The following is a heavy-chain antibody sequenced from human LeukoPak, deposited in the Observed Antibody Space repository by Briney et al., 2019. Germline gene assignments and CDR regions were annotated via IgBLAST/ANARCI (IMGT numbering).Heavy chain of an antibody. CDR1: GYTFIGYY. Sequence: ASVMVSCKASGYTFIGYYIHWVRQAPGEGLEWVGWIHPNTGGTNYAQNFQGRITMTRDTSISTAYLELSSLTSDDTAVYYCARGLGSRAAGSAYYFDFWGQGTLVTVSS. CDR2: IHPNTGGT. D-gene: IGHD6-13*01. V-gene: IGHV1-2*02. CDR3: ARGLGSRAAGSAYYFDF. J-gene: IGHJ4*02.